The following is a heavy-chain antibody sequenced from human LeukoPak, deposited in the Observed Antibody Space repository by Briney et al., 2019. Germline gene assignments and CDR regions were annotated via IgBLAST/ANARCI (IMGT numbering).Heavy chain of an antibody. CDR3: ARDRAVKARIGGMDV. CDR2: ISESSSHT. Sequence: GGSLRLSCAASGFTFSNYNMNWVRQAPGKGLEWVSYISESSSHTYNADSVKGRFTISRDNAKNSLYLQMNSLRVEDTGIYYCARDRAVKARIGGMDVWGQGTTVIVSS. D-gene: IGHD4-4*01. J-gene: IGHJ6*02. V-gene: IGHV3-21*06. CDR1: GFTFSNYN.